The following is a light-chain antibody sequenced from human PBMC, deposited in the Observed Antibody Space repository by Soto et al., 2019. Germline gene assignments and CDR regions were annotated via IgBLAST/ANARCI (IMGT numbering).Light chain of an antibody. J-gene: IGKJ1*01. CDR3: QQYGSSPRT. CDR1: QTVRSSS. CDR2: GAS. V-gene: IGKV3-20*01. Sequence: DIVLTQSPGTLSLSPGERATLSCRASQTVRSSSLAWYQQKPGQAPRLLIFGASTRAAGFPDRFSGSGSGTDFTLTISRLEPEDFAVYYCQQYGSSPRTFGQGTKVAIK.